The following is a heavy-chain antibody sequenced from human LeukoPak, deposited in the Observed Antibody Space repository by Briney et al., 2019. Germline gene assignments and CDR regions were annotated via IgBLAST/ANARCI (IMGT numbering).Heavy chain of an antibody. J-gene: IGHJ4*02. D-gene: IGHD3-16*01. CDR1: GGSISSYY. CDR2: IYYSGST. Sequence: PSETLSLTCTVSGGSISSYYWGWIRQPPGKGLEWIGSIYYSGSTYYNPSLKSRVTISVDTSKNQFSLKLSSVTAADTAVYYCASAYDYVWGSYSPPFDYWGQGTLVTVSS. V-gene: IGHV4-39*01. CDR3: ASAYDYVWGSYSPPFDY.